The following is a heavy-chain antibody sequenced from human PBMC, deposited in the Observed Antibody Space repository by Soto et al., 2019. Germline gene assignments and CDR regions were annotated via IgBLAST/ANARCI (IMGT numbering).Heavy chain of an antibody. V-gene: IGHV3-23*01. CDR3: ARIRGYWYGLDV. Sequence: PGGSLRLSCAASGFPLSTYGMTWVRQAPGKGLEWVSAITGTGGNTYYVDSVKGRFTSSRDNSKNMLYLQVNSLRVEDTAVHYCARIRGYWYGLDVWGQGTTVTVSS. CDR1: GFPLSTYG. CDR2: ITGTGGNT. J-gene: IGHJ6*02.